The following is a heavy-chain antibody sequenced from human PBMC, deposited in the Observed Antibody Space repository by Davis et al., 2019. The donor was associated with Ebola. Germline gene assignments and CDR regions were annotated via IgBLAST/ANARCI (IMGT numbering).Heavy chain of an antibody. D-gene: IGHD6-19*01. V-gene: IGHV1-2*02. Sequence: ASVKVSCKASGYTLTGYYMHWVRQAPGQGLEWMGWINPNSGGTNYAQKFQGRVTMTRDTSISTAYMELSRLRSDDTAVYYCARKAVAGINLYYYYGMDVWGQGTTVTVSS. CDR3: ARKAVAGINLYYYYGMDV. CDR2: INPNSGGT. CDR1: GYTLTGYY. J-gene: IGHJ6*02.